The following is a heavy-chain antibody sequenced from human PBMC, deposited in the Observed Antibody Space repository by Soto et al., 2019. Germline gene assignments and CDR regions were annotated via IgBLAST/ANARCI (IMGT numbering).Heavy chain of an antibody. J-gene: IGHJ4*02. CDR3: ATMGTPATGLYYFDY. V-gene: IGHV4-30-4*01. CDR1: GGSISSGNYY. D-gene: IGHD1-7*01. Sequence: SETLSLTCTVSGGSISSGNYYWSWIRQPPGKGLEWIGFISYSGSTYYNASLESRVTISVDTSKNQFSLNLSFVTAADTAVYYCATMGTPATGLYYFDYWGQGTLVTVSS. CDR2: ISYSGST.